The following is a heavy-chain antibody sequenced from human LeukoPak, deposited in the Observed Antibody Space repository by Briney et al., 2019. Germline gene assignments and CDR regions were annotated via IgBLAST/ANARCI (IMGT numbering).Heavy chain of an antibody. J-gene: IGHJ3*02. CDR1: GGTFSSYA. V-gene: IGHV1-69*13. CDR2: ILPIFGKV. D-gene: IGHD1/OR15-1a*01. CDR3: ARDAEQGAFDI. Sequence: SVKVFCKASGGTFSSYAISWVRQAPGQGLEWVGGILPIFGKVNYAQKFRGRVSFTSDESTTTVYMELSSLISEDTAVYYCARDAEQGAFDIWGQGTMVTVSS.